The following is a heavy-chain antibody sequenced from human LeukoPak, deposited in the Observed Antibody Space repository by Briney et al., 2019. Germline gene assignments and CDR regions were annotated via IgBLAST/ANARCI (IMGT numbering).Heavy chain of an antibody. V-gene: IGHV3-48*03. D-gene: IGHD3-10*01. CDR1: GFTFSSYE. CDR3: ASLLWFGELLDF. J-gene: IGHJ4*02. CDR2: ISSSGSTI. Sequence: GGSLRLSCAASGFTFSSYEMNWVRQAPGKGLEWVSYISSSGSTIYYADSVKGRFTISRDNAKNSLYLQMNSLRAEGTAVYYCASLLWFGELLDFWGQGTLVTVSS.